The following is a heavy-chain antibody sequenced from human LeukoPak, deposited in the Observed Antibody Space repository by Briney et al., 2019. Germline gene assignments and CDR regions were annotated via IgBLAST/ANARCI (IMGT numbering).Heavy chain of an antibody. V-gene: IGHV3-21*01. Sequence: GRSLRLSCAVSGFTLSSYSMNWVRHAPGKGLEWVSSISSSSSYIYYADSVKGRFTISRDNAKNSLYLQMNSLRAEDTAVYYCARGLYYYDSSGYFDYWGQGTLVTVSS. CDR3: ARGLYYYDSSGYFDY. CDR2: ISSSSSYI. J-gene: IGHJ4*02. D-gene: IGHD3-22*01. CDR1: GFTLSSYS.